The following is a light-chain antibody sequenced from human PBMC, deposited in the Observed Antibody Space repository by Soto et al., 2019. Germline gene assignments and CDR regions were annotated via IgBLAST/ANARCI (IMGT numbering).Light chain of an antibody. CDR3: HQYSTSLT. CDR1: QSVGST. Sequence: EILMTQSPATLSVSPGERVILSCRASQSVGSTLAWYQQKPGQAPRLLIRGASTRATGVPARFSGSGSGTSFTITIRSLQSEDFEVYYCHQYSTSLTFGGGTTLEIK. CDR2: GAS. V-gene: IGKV3-15*01. J-gene: IGKJ4*02.